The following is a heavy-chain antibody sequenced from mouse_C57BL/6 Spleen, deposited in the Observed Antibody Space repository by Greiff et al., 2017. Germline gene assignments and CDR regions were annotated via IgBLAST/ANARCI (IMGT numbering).Heavy chain of an antibody. CDR1: GYTFTSYW. D-gene: IGHD2-4*01. CDR2: IYPGSGGT. J-gene: IGHJ2*01. Sequence: VQLQQPGAELVKPGASVKMSCKASGYTFTSYWITWVKQRPGQGLEWIGDIYPGSGGTNYNEKFKSKATLTVDTSSSTAYMQLSSLTSEDSAVYFCAGYDYGGGAFDDWGQGTTLTVSS. V-gene: IGHV1-55*01. CDR3: AGYDYGGGAFDD.